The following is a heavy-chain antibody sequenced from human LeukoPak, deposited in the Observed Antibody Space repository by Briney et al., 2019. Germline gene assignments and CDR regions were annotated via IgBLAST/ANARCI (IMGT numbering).Heavy chain of an antibody. CDR3: TRGPIQLWLYHGMDV. J-gene: IGHJ6*02. CDR2: IRSKTYGGTT. D-gene: IGHD5-18*01. V-gene: IGHV3-49*04. Sequence: GGSLRLSCAASGFTFSNAWMSWVRQAPGKGLEWVGFIRSKTYGGTTEYAASVKGRFIISRDDSTSIAYLQMNSLKTEDTAVYYCTRGPIQLWLYHGMDVWGQGTTVTVSS. CDR1: GFTFSNAW.